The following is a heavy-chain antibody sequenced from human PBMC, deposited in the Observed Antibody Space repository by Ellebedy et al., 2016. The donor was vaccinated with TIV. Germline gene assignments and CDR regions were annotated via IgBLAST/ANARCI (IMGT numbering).Heavy chain of an antibody. D-gene: IGHD3-3*01. Sequence: ASVKVSCKASGYTFTSYGISWVRQAPGQGLEWMGWISAYNGNTNYAQKLQGRVTMTTDTSTSTAYMELRSLRSDDTAVYYCARDLPGGAIFGVVIIRAFDIWGQGTMVTVSS. CDR2: ISAYNGNT. CDR1: GYTFTSYG. J-gene: IGHJ3*02. V-gene: IGHV1-18*01. CDR3: ARDLPGGAIFGVVIIRAFDI.